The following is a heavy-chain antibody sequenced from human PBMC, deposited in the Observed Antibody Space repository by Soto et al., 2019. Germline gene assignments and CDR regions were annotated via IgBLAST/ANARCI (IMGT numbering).Heavy chain of an antibody. D-gene: IGHD2-8*02. CDR1: GGSFIGYY. V-gene: IGHV4-34*01. J-gene: IGHJ4*02. CDR3: ARDKITGLFDY. Sequence: XXTLSLPFAVYGGSFIGYYWPWIRQPPGTGLEWIGEINHSGSTNYNPSLKSRVTISVDTSKNQFSLKLTYVTAADTAVYYCARDKITGLFDYWGQGTLVTVSS. CDR2: INHSGST.